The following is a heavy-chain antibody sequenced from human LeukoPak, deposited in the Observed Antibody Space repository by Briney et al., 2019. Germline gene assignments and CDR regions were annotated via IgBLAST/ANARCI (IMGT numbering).Heavy chain of an antibody. D-gene: IGHD4-11*01. J-gene: IGHJ5*02. Sequence: PGRSLRLSCAASGFTFDDYAMHWVRQPPGKGLEWVSGVSWTGDNIGYADSVKGRFIISRDNAKNSLYLEMNSLRAEDTAVYYCVRDSEYSNYGGVRYNWFDPWGQGTLVTVSS. V-gene: IGHV3-9*01. CDR3: VRDSEYSNYGGVRYNWFDP. CDR2: VSWTGDNI. CDR1: GFTFDDYA.